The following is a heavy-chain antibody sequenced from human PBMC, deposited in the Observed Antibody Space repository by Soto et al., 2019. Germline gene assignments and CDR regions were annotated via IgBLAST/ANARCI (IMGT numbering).Heavy chain of an antibody. CDR3: ARGPPAYSYDSSGYPLDY. J-gene: IGHJ4*02. Sequence: ASVKVSCKASGGTFSSYAISWVRQAPGQGLEWMGGIIPIFGTANYAQKFQGRVTITADESTSTAYMELSSLRSEDTAVYYCARGPPAYSYDSSGYPLDYWGQGTLVTVSS. CDR2: IIPIFGTA. V-gene: IGHV1-69*13. D-gene: IGHD3-22*01. CDR1: GGTFSSYA.